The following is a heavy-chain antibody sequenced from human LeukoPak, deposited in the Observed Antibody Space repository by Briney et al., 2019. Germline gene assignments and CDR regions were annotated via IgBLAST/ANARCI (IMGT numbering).Heavy chain of an antibody. CDR2: IYHSGST. Sequence: SETLSLTCTVSGGSISSYYWSWIRQPPGKGLEWLGEIYHSGSTNYNPSLKSRVTISVDTSKNQFSLKLSSVTAADTAVYYCARVQSRLSWFDPWGQGTLVTVSS. CDR3: ARVQSRLSWFDP. J-gene: IGHJ5*02. CDR1: GGSISSYY. V-gene: IGHV4-59*12.